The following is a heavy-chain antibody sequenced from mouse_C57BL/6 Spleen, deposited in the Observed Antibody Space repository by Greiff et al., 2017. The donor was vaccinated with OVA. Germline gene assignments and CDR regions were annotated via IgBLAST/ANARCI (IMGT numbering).Heavy chain of an antibody. D-gene: IGHD1-1*01. CDR1: GFTFTDYY. V-gene: IGHV7-3*01. Sequence: EVQLVESGGGLVQPGGSLSLSCAASGFTFTDYYMSWVRQPPGKALEWLGFIRHKANGYTTEYSASVKGRFTISRDNSQSILYLQMNALRAEDSATYYCARCPYYYGSTPNWDGYAMDYWGQGTSVTVSS. CDR2: IRHKANGYTT. CDR3: ARCPYYYGSTPNWDGYAMDY. J-gene: IGHJ4*01.